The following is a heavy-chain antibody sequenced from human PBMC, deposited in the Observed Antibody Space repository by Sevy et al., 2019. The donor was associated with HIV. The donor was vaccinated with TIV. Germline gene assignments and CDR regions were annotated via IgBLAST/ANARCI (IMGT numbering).Heavy chain of an antibody. Sequence: GGSLRLSCAASGFTFSSYAMSWVRQAPGKGLEWVSAISGSGGSTYYADSVKGRFTISRDNSKNTLYLQMNSLRAEDTAVYYCAKGMGSGSYTLRPFDYWGQGTLVTVSS. J-gene: IGHJ4*02. D-gene: IGHD1-26*01. CDR1: GFTFSSYA. CDR3: AKGMGSGSYTLRPFDY. CDR2: ISGSGGST. V-gene: IGHV3-23*01.